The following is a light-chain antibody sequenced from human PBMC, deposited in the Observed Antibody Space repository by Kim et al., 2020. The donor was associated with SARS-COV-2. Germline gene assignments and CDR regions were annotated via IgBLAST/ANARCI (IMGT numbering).Light chain of an antibody. CDR1: KLGCKH. CDR2: RDG. Sequence: PVQKSSITYSGIKLGCKHVSWYQQQAGQSPVLVIYRDGKRPSGIPERFSGSNSGNTATLTISGTQTMDEADYYCQAWDSGTVVFGGGTQLTVL. V-gene: IGLV3-1*01. J-gene: IGLJ2*01. CDR3: QAWDSGTVV.